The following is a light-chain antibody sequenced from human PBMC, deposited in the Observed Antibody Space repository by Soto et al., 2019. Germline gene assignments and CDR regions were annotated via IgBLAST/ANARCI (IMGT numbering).Light chain of an antibody. CDR1: NSDVGRYNS. CDR2: AVR. V-gene: IGLV2-11*01. J-gene: IGLJ2*01. CDR3: SSYTTTSTVV. Sequence: QSALTQPHSVSGSPGQSVTISCTGTNSDVGRYNSVSWYQQLPGKAPQLIISAVRQRPSGVPDRFSGSKSGNTASLTISGLQTDDEADYYCSSYTTTSTVVFGGGTKVTVL.